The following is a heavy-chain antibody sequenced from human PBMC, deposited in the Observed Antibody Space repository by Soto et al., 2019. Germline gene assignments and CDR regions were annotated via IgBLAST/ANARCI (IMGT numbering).Heavy chain of an antibody. J-gene: IGHJ4*02. Sequence: PGGSLRLSCAASGFTFSNYGMNWVRQAPGKGLEWVSYISSSSSSIYYADSVKGRFTISRDNAKNSLYLQVNSLRDEDSAVYYCAKGARGMGYFDYWGQGTLVTVSS. CDR1: GFTFSNYG. CDR2: ISSSSSSI. D-gene: IGHD1-20*01. V-gene: IGHV3-48*02. CDR3: AKGARGMGYFDY.